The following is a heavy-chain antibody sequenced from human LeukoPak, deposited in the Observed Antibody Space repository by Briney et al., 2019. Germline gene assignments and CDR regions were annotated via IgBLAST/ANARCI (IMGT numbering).Heavy chain of an antibody. CDR1: GGSISSSRYY. D-gene: IGHD3-9*01. Sequence: PSETLSLTCTVSGGSISSSRYYWGWIRQPPGKGLEWIGSIYYSGSTYYNPSLTSRVTISVDTSKNQFSLKLSSVTAADTAVYYCARRLTGTVDFWGRGTLVTVSS. V-gene: IGHV4-39*01. CDR2: IYYSGST. CDR3: ARRLTGTVDF. J-gene: IGHJ4*02.